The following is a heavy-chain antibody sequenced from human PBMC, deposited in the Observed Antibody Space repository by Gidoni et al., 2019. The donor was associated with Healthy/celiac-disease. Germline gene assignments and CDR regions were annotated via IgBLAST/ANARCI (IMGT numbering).Heavy chain of an antibody. Sequence: EVQLVESGGGLVKPGRSLRLSGTASGFAFGDYAMSWFRQAPGKGLGWVGFIRSKAYGGTTEYAASVKGRFTISRDDSKSIAYLQMNSLKTEDTAVYYCTSHSRQWLVTFDYWGQGTLVTVSS. V-gene: IGHV3-49*05. CDR1: GFAFGDYA. CDR3: TSHSRQWLVTFDY. D-gene: IGHD6-19*01. J-gene: IGHJ4*02. CDR2: IRSKAYGGTT.